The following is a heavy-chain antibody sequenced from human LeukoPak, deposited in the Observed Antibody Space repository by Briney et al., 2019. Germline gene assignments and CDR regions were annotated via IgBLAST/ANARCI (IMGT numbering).Heavy chain of an antibody. CDR3: AKGPVGELTWFDP. D-gene: IGHD3-10*01. CDR2: IYYSGNT. Sequence: SETLSLTCTVSGGSITSDYWSWIRQPPGKGLEWIGYIYYSGNTNYNPSFESRIAISVDPSKNHFSLKLSSVTAADTAVYYCAKGPVGELTWFDPWGQGTLVTVSS. CDR1: GGSITSDY. V-gene: IGHV4-59*01. J-gene: IGHJ5*02.